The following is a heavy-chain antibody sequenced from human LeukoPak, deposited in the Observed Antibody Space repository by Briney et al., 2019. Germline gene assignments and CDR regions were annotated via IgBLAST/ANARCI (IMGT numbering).Heavy chain of an antibody. D-gene: IGHD1-26*01. CDR2: IYYSGST. CDR3: ASSGGSYLYYFDY. V-gene: IGHV4-39*01. Sequence: PSETLSLTCTVSGGSSSSTYYWGWIRQPPGKGLEWIGSIYYSGSTYYNPSLKSRVTISVDTSKNQFSLKLSSVSATDTAVYYCASSGGSYLYYFDYWGQGTLVTVSS. CDR1: GGSSSSTYY. J-gene: IGHJ4*02.